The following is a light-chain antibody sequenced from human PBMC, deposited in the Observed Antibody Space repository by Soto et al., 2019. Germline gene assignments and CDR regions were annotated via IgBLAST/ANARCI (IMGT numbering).Light chain of an antibody. Sequence: AIQLTQSPSSLSASVEDRVTITCRASQGISSALAWYQQKPGKVPKLLIYDASSLESGVPSRFSGSGSGTDFTLTISSLQPEDFATYYCQQFNNYPITFGGGTKVEIK. CDR2: DAS. J-gene: IGKJ4*01. CDR3: QQFNNYPIT. V-gene: IGKV1D-13*01. CDR1: QGISSA.